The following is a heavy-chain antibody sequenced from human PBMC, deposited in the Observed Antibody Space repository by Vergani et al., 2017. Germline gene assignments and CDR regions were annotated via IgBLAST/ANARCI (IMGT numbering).Heavy chain of an antibody. J-gene: IGHJ5*02. V-gene: IGHV1-2*06. Sequence: QVQLVQSGAEVKKPGASVKVSCKASGYTFTGYYIHWVRQAPGQGLEWMGRINPNSGGTNYAQKFQGRVTMTRDTSISPAYMEMSRLRSDDTAVYYCARPLGAPAVAGTDWFDPWGQGTQVTVSS. CDR1: GYTFTGYY. CDR2: INPNSGGT. D-gene: IGHD6-19*01. CDR3: ARPLGAPAVAGTDWFDP.